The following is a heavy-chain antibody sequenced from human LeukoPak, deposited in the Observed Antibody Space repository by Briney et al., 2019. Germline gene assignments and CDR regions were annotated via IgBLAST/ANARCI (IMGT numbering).Heavy chain of an antibody. CDR2: ISYDGSNK. CDR1: GFTFSSYA. CDR3: ARDPLYSSGWYVRGDY. V-gene: IGHV3-30-3*01. D-gene: IGHD6-19*01. Sequence: GRSLRLSCAASGFTFSSYAMHWVRQAPGKGLEWVAVISYDGSNKYYADSVKGRFTISRDNSKNTLYLQMNSLRAEDTAVYYCARDPLYSSGWYVRGDYWGQGTLVTVSS. J-gene: IGHJ4*02.